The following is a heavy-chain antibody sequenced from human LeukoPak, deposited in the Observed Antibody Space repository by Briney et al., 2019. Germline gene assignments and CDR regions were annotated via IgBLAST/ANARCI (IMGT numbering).Heavy chain of an antibody. D-gene: IGHD3-3*01. V-gene: IGHV3-11*05. Sequence: GGSLRLSCAASGFTFSDYYMSWIRQAPGKGLEWVSYISSSSSYTNYADSVKGLFTISRDNSKNTLYLQMNSLRVEDTAIYYCAKDSGGTSGLYGMDVWGQGTTVTVSS. CDR1: GFTFSDYY. J-gene: IGHJ6*02. CDR3: AKDSGGTSGLYGMDV. CDR2: ISSSSSYT.